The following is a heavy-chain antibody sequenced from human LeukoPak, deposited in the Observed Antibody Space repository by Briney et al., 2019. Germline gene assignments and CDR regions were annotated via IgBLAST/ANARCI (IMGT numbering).Heavy chain of an antibody. Sequence: SETLSLTCTVSGGSISSSSYYWGWIRQPPGKGLEWIGSIYYSGSTYYNPSLKSRVTISVDTSKNQFSLKLSSVPAADTAVYYCARTVANIVVVPAAIPSTNLNYYMDVWGKGTTVTVSS. CDR2: IYYSGST. J-gene: IGHJ6*03. CDR3: ARTVANIVVVPAAIPSTNLNYYMDV. V-gene: IGHV4-39*07. D-gene: IGHD2-2*01. CDR1: GGSISSSSYY.